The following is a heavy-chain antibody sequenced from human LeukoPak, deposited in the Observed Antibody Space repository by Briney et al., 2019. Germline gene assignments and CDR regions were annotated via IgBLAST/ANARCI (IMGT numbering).Heavy chain of an antibody. CDR1: GGSISSSSYY. CDR3: ARLVTGIAAAGIDY. Sequence: SETLSLPCTVSGGSISSSSYYWGWIRQPPGKGLEWIGSIYYSGSTCYNPSLKSRVTISVDTSKNQFSLKLSSVTAADTAVYYCARLVTGIAAAGIDYWGQGTLVTVSS. V-gene: IGHV4-39*01. J-gene: IGHJ4*02. CDR2: IYYSGST. D-gene: IGHD6-13*01.